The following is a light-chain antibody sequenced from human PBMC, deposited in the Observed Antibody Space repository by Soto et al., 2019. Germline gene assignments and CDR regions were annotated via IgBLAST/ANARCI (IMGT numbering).Light chain of an antibody. V-gene: IGKV1-9*01. CDR1: QGITTY. Sequence: DIHLTQSPSFFSASVVDRVTITCLASQGITTYLAWYQQKPGKAPNLLIYTAPTLQTGVPSSFSGSAFGTEFTLTISSLQPEDFATYYCQQLAGFPHTFGHGTRLEIK. CDR2: TAP. CDR3: QQLAGFPHT. J-gene: IGKJ5*01.